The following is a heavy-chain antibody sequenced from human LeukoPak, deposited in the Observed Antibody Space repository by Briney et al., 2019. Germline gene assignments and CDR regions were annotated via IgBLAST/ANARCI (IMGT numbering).Heavy chain of an antibody. CDR2: INPNSGGT. D-gene: IGHD3-9*01. CDR3: ARERGNYDILTDYYEGNGFDP. V-gene: IGHV1-2*02. J-gene: IGHJ5*02. CDR1: GYTFTGYY. Sequence: SVKVSCKASGYTFTGYYMHWVRQAPGQGLEWMGWINPNSGGTNYAQKFQGTVTMTRDTSISTAYMELTRLRFDDTAVYYCARERGNYDILTDYYEGNGFDPWGQGTLVTVSS.